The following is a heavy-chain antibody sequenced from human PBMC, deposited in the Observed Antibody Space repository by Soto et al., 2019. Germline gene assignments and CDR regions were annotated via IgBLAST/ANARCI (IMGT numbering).Heavy chain of an antibody. J-gene: IGHJ4*02. Sequence: QVQLVQSGAEVKKPGASVKVSCKASGYTFTSYYMHWVRQAPGQGLEWMGIINPSGGSTSYAQKFQGRVTMTRDTSTSTVYLELSSLSSEDTAVYYCARGGFYDSSGYYYPLDYWGQGTLVTVSS. CDR3: ARGGFYDSSGYYYPLDY. V-gene: IGHV1-46*01. CDR1: GYTFTSYY. CDR2: INPSGGST. D-gene: IGHD3-22*01.